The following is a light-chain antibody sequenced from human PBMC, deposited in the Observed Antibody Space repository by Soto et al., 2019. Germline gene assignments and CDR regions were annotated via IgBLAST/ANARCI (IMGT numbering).Light chain of an antibody. CDR2: GAS. V-gene: IGKV3-20*01. CDR1: QSVSSSY. CDR3: QQYGSSALT. J-gene: IGKJ4*01. Sequence: EIVLTQSPGTLSLSPGERASLSCRASQSVSSSYLAWYQQKPGEAPRLLIYGASSRATGIQDRFSGSGSGTDFNLNISRLVPDDFALYYCQQYGSSALTFGGGTKVEIK.